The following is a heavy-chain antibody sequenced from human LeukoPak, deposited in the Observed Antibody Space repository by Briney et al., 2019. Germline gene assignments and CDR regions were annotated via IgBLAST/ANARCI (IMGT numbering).Heavy chain of an antibody. D-gene: IGHD2-8*02. CDR1: GFSFSTYW. CDR2: IKQDGSET. V-gene: IGHV3-7*01. Sequence: GGSLRLSCAASGFSFSTYWMTCVRQAPGKGLEWVASIKQDGSETYYVDSVKGRFTISRDNAKNSLYLQVNGLRAEDSAVYFCARSGTYWYEVYFDYWGQGTLVTVSS. CDR3: ARSGTYWYEVYFDY. J-gene: IGHJ4*02.